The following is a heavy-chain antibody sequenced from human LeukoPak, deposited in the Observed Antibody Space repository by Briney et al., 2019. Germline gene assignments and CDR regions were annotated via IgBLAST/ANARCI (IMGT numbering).Heavy chain of an antibody. CDR3: ARVRSPSSSWFVADY. Sequence: ASVKVSCKASGYTFTSYYMHWVRQAPGEGLEWMGIINPSGGSTSYAQKFQGRVTMTRDTSISTAYMELSRLRSDDTAVYYCARVRSPSSSWFVADYWGQGTLVTVSS. CDR1: GYTFTSYY. CDR2: INPSGGST. J-gene: IGHJ4*02. D-gene: IGHD6-13*01. V-gene: IGHV1-46*01.